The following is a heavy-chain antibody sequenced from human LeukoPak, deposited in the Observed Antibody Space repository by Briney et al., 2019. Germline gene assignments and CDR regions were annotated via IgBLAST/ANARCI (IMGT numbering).Heavy chain of an antibody. V-gene: IGHV1-2*02. J-gene: IGHJ4*02. CDR3: AREGPSSRWLQLRGPFDY. D-gene: IGHD5-24*01. CDR2: MNPNSGGT. CDR1: GYTFTSYD. Sequence: GASVKVSCKASGYTFTSYDINWVRQATGQGLEWMGWMNPNSGGTNYAQKFQGRVTMTRDTSISTAYMELSRLRSDDTAVYYCAREGPSSRWLQLRGPFDYWGQGTLVTVSS.